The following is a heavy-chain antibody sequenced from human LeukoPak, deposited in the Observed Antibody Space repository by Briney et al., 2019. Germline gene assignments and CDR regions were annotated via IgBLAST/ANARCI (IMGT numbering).Heavy chain of an antibody. CDR1: GGSVSSSSYY. CDR3: ARLYYDSSGYYQICYFDY. J-gene: IGHJ4*02. D-gene: IGHD3-22*01. CDR2: IYYSGST. V-gene: IGHV4-39*01. Sequence: SETLSLTCTVSGGSVSSSSYYWGWIRQPPGKGLEWIGRIYYSGSTYYNPSLKSRVTISVDTSKNQFSLNLSSVTAADTAVYYCARLYYDSSGYYQICYFDYWGQGTLVTVSS.